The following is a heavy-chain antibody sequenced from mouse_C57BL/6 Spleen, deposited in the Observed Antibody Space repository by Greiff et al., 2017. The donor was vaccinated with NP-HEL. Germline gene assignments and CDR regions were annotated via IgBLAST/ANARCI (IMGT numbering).Heavy chain of an antibody. CDR3: ARGDYSNSYYFDY. J-gene: IGHJ2*01. Sequence: VQLQQSGAELAKPGASVKLSCKASGYTFTSYWMHWVKQRPGQGQEWIGYINPSSGYTKYNQKFKDKATLTADKSSSTAYMQLSSLTYEDSAVYYCARGDYSNSYYFDYWGQGTTLTVSS. D-gene: IGHD2-5*01. V-gene: IGHV1-7*01. CDR1: GYTFTSYW. CDR2: INPSSGYT.